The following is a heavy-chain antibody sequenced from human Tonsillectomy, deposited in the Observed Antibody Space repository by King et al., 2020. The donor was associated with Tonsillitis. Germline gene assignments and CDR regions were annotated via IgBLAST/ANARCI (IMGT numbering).Heavy chain of an antibody. Sequence: VQLQESGPGLVKPSETLSLTCTVSGYSISSGYYWAWIRQPPGKGLEWIGGIYHSGSTSYNPSLKSRVTISGDTSKNQFSLKLRSVTAADTAVYYCARVQAYSSGWYAFDIWGQGTMVTVSS. V-gene: IGHV4-38-2*02. CDR1: GYSISSGYY. D-gene: IGHD6-19*01. J-gene: IGHJ3*02. CDR2: IYHSGST. CDR3: ARVQAYSSGWYAFDI.